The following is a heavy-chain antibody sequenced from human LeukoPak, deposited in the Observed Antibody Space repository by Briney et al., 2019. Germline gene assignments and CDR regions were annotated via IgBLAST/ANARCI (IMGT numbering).Heavy chain of an antibody. CDR3: ATYRQVLLPFES. Sequence: GGSLRLSCAASGFTFSTFAMIWVRQPPGKGLEWVSSIFPSGGEIHYADSVRGRFTISRDNSKSTLSLQMTSLRAEDTAIYYCATYRQVLLPFESWGQGTLVTVSS. D-gene: IGHD2-8*02. V-gene: IGHV3-23*01. J-gene: IGHJ4*02. CDR1: GFTFSTFA. CDR2: IFPSGGEI.